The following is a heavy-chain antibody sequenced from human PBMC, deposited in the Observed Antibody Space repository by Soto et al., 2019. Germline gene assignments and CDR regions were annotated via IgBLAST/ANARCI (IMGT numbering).Heavy chain of an antibody. J-gene: IGHJ4*02. V-gene: IGHV4-39*01. D-gene: IGHD2-2*01. CDR1: GGSIISSSYY. CDR3: ARIPYAVYYFDY. Sequence: LSLTCTVPGGSIISSSYYWGWIRQPPGKGLEWIGSIYYSGSTYYNPSLKSRVTISVDTSKNQFSLKLSSVTAADTAVYYCARIPYAVYYFDYWGQGTLVTVSS. CDR2: IYYSGST.